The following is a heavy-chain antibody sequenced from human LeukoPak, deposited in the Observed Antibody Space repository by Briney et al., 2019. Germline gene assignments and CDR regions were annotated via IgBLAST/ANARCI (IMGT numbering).Heavy chain of an antibody. CDR2: IGTAGDT. CDR1: GFTFSDYD. Sequence: GGSLRLSCAASGFTFSDYDMHWVRQATGKGLEWVSAIGTAGDTYYTGSVKGRFTISRENAKNSLYLQMNSLRAGDTAVYYCAXVXKEXVGGVYYFDYWGQGTLVTVSS. CDR3: AXVXKEXVGGVYYFDY. V-gene: IGHV3-13*01. J-gene: IGHJ4*02. D-gene: IGHD6-13*01.